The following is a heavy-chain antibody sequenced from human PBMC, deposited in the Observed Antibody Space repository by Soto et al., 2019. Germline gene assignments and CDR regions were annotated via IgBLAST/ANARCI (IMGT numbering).Heavy chain of an antibody. CDR2: ISATGGAK. CDR3: VKFSLPGSCSGTNCYPDP. CDR1: GFTFTAYS. V-gene: IGHV3-23*01. Sequence: EVQLLESGGGLVPPGGSLRLSCAASGFTFTAYSMAWVRQAPGKGLEWVSAISATGGAKDYADYVKGRLTISRDDSTRTEVLHMNLLRADDTAVYYCVKFSLPGSCSGTNCYPDPWGQGTPVTVSS. J-gene: IGHJ5*02. D-gene: IGHD2-2*01.